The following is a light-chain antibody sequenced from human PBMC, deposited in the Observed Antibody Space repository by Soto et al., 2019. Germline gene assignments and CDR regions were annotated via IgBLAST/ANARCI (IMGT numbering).Light chain of an antibody. CDR3: QQYNNWPMT. CDR2: GAT. CDR1: ETVRNN. J-gene: IGKJ5*01. V-gene: IGKV3-15*01. Sequence: ELVLTQSPRTLALSAGERATRSCRASETVRNNYLAWYPQKPGQAPRLLIYGATTRATGIPARFSGSGSGTEFTLTLRSLQSEDFEIYYCQQYNNWPMTVGQGTRLEI.